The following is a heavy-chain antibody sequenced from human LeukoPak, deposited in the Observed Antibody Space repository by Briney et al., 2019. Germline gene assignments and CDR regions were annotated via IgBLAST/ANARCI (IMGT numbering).Heavy chain of an antibody. D-gene: IGHD6-13*01. CDR2: INWNGGST. CDR3: AKGISGGQLVHGY. J-gene: IGHJ4*02. CDR1: GFTFDDYG. Sequence: PGGSLRLSCAASGFTFDDYGMSWVRQAPGKGLEWVSGINWNGGSTGYADSVKGRFTISRDNSRNTLYLQMNSLRAEDTAVYYCAKGISGGQLVHGYWGQGTLVTVSS. V-gene: IGHV3-20*04.